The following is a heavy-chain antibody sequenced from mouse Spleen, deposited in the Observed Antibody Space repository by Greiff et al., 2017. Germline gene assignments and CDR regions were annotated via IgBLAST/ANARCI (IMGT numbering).Heavy chain of an antibody. Sequence: QVQLKESGAELARPGASVKLSCKASGYTFTSYGISWVKQRTGQGLEWIGEIYPRSGNTYYNEKFKGKATLTADKSSSTAYMELRSLTSEDSAVYYCARYYYGSFYYYAMDYWGQGTSVTVSS. D-gene: IGHD1-1*01. V-gene: IGHV1-81*01. CDR3: ARYYYGSFYYYAMDY. J-gene: IGHJ4*01. CDR1: GYTFTSYG. CDR2: IYPRSGNT.